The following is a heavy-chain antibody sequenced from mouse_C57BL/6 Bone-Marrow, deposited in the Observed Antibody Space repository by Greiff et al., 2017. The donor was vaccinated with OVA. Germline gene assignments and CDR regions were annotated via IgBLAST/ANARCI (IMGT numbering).Heavy chain of an antibody. Sequence: EVQVVESGPGLVKPSQSLSLTCSVTGYSITSGYYWHWIRQFPGNKLEWMGYISYAGSNNYNPSLKNRISITRDTSKNQFFLKLNSVTTEDTATYYCASFITTVVATCDYWGQGTTLTVSS. CDR3: ASFITTVVATCDY. D-gene: IGHD1-1*01. CDR1: GYSITSGYY. J-gene: IGHJ2*01. CDR2: ISYAGSN. V-gene: IGHV3-6*01.